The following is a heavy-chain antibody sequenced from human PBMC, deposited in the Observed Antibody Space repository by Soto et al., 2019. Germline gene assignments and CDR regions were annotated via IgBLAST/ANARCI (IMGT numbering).Heavy chain of an antibody. CDR3: ARDVPCSSTSCYIPFGYYYYYGMDV. D-gene: IGHD2-2*02. CDR2: ISSSSSTI. CDR1: GFTFSSYS. J-gene: IGHJ6*02. Sequence: PVGSLRLSCAASGFTFSSYSMNWVRQAPGKGLEWVSYISSSSSTIYYADSVKGRFTISRDNAKNSLYLQMNSLRDEDTAVYYCARDVPCSSTSCYIPFGYYYYYGMDVWGQGTTVTVSS. V-gene: IGHV3-48*02.